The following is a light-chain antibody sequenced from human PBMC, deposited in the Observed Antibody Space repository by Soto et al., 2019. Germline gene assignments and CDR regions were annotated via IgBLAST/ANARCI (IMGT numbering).Light chain of an antibody. J-gene: IGKJ1*01. CDR3: QQDKDWPWT. CDR1: QSGSGN. V-gene: IGKV3-15*01. CDR2: DAS. Sequence: EIVMTQSPATLSVSPGDRATLSCRASQSGSGNVAWYQQRPGQAPRLLFYDASTRATGLPARFSGGASGTECTLSISGLQAEDFAIYYCQQDKDWPWTFGQGTKVEIK.